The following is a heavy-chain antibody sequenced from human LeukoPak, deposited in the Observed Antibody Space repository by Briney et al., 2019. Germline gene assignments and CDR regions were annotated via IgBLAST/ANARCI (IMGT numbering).Heavy chain of an antibody. J-gene: IGHJ6*02. D-gene: IGHD1-14*01. CDR1: GFTFSSYG. CDR2: IWYDGSNK. Sequence: EMSLRLSCAASGFTFSSYGMHWVRQAPGKGLEWVAVIWYDGSNKYYADSVKGRFTISRDNSKNTLYLQMNSLRAEDTAVYYCARDISSTTYYYYGMDVWGQGTTVIVSS. CDR3: ARDISSTTYYYYGMDV. V-gene: IGHV3-33*01.